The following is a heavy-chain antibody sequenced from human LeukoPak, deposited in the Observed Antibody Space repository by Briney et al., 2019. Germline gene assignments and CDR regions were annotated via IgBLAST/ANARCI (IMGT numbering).Heavy chain of an antibody. D-gene: IGHD4-17*01. V-gene: IGHV4-39*01. CDR2: IYYSGST. CDR3: ARHNNGDYRVDY. Sequence: SETLSLTCTVSGGSISSSSYYWGWIRQPPGKGLEWIGSIYYSGSTYYNPPLKSRVTISVDTSKNQFSLKLSSVTAADTAVYYCARHNNGDYRVDYWGQGTLVTVSS. CDR1: GGSISSSSYY. J-gene: IGHJ4*02.